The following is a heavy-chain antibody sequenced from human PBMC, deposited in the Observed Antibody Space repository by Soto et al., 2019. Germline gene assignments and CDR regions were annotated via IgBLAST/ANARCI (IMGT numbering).Heavy chain of an antibody. D-gene: IGHD2-2*01. V-gene: IGHV1-2*02. CDR2: INPTSGGT. J-gene: IGHJ4*02. CDR1: GYTFPGNY. CDR3: ARGYCSSSGCSHYFDY. Sequence: QVQLVQSGAEVKKPGASVKVSCKASGYTFPGNYMHWVRQAPGQGLESMALINPTSGGTNYAQKFQGRVTMTWDTSISTAYMELSRLRSDDTAIYYCARGYCSSSGCSHYFDYWGQGTLVTVSS.